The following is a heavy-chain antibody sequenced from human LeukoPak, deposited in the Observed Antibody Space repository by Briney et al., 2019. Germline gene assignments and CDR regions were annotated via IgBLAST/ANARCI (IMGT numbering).Heavy chain of an antibody. CDR3: VREGVNYYDSSGYYAVY. D-gene: IGHD3-22*01. CDR2: NYYSGST. V-gene: IGHV4-31*03. CDR1: GGSISSGGYY. J-gene: IGHJ4*02. Sequence: SETLSLTCTVSGGSISSGGYYWSWIRQHPGKGLEWIGYNYYSGSTYSNPSLKSRVTISVDTSKNQFSLKLSSVTAADTAVYYCVREGVNYYDSSGYYAVYWGQGTLVTVAS.